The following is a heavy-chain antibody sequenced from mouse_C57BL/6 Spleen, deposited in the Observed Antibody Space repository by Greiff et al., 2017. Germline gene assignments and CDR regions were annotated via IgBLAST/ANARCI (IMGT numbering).Heavy chain of an antibody. V-gene: IGHV5-17*01. CDR3: ARRDSSGYGFDY. Sequence: EVQRVESGGGLVKPGGSLKLSCAASGFTFSDYGMHWVRQAPEKGLEWVAYISSGSSTIYYADTVKGRFTIARDNAKNTLVLQMTSLRSEDTAMYYCARRDSSGYGFDYWGQGTTLTVSS. D-gene: IGHD3-2*02. J-gene: IGHJ2*01. CDR1: GFTFSDYG. CDR2: ISSGSSTI.